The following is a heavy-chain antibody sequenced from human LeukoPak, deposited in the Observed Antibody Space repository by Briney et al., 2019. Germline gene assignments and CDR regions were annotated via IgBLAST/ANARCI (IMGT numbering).Heavy chain of an antibody. CDR1: GFTFSNFA. V-gene: IGHV3-23*01. CDR2: INAGAGST. Sequence: GGSLRLSCAASGFTFSNFAMTWVRQAPGKGLEWVSSINAGAGSTSSADSLKGWFTISRDNSKITLYLQMNSLRVEDTALYYCAKNGGEAIFGVVLPRYYMDVWGKGTTVTVSS. D-gene: IGHD3-3*01. CDR3: AKNGGEAIFGVVLPRYYMDV. J-gene: IGHJ6*03.